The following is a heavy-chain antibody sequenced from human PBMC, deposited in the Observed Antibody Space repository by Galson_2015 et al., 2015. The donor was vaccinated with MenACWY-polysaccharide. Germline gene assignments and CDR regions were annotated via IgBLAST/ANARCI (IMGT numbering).Heavy chain of an antibody. J-gene: IGHJ6*03. CDR2: MNPNSGNT. Sequence: SVKVSCKASGYTFTSYDINWVRQATGQGLEWMGWMNPNSGNTGYAQKFQGRVTMTRNTSISTAYMELSSLRSEDTAVYYCARTLRRRAVGSVYYYTDCWGSSTAVTVSS. CDR3: ARTLRRRAVGSVYYYTDC. V-gene: IGHV1-8*01. D-gene: IGHD2-15*01. CDR1: GYTFTSYD.